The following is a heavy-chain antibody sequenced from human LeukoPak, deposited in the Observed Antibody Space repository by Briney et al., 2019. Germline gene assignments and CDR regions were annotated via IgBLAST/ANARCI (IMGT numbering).Heavy chain of an antibody. D-gene: IGHD3-9*01. V-gene: IGHV1-2*02. J-gene: IGHJ2*01. CDR2: INPNSGGT. Sequence: GASVKVSCKASGYTFTGYYMHWVRQAPGQGLEWMGWINPNSGGTNYAQKFQGRVTMTRDTSISTAYMELSRLRSDDTAVYYCAREHHYDRLTGYALGYLDLWGRGTLLTVSS. CDR3: AREHHYDRLTGYALGYLDL. CDR1: GYTFTGYY.